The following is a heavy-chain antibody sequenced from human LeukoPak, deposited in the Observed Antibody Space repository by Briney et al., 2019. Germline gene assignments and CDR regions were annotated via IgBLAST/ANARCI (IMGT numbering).Heavy chain of an antibody. CDR2: ISSDGSNK. V-gene: IGHV3-30*18. D-gene: IGHD3-22*01. Sequence: PGRSLRLSCAASGFTFTSYGMHWVRQAPGKGLEWVAVISSDGSNKYYADSVKGRFTISRDNSKTTVYLQMNSLRAEDTAVYYCAKDHVYDSSGHYYMFGYWGQGTLVTVSS. J-gene: IGHJ4*02. CDR1: GFTFTSYG. CDR3: AKDHVYDSSGHYYMFGY.